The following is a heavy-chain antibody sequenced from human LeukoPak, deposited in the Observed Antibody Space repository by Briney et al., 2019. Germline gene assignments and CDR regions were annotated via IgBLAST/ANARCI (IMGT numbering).Heavy chain of an antibody. D-gene: IGHD3-3*01. V-gene: IGHV3-66*01. CDR1: GFTVTSSY. CDR3: ARDLVPTYDFWSGYYRGGDHFDY. J-gene: IGHJ4*02. CDR2: VYSDGTT. Sequence: GGSLRLSCAASGFTVTSSYMNWVRQAPGKGLEWASIVYSDGTTYYADSVKGRFTISRDNSKNTLYLQMNSLRAEDTAVYYCARDLVPTYDFWSGYYRGGDHFDYWGQGTLVTVSS.